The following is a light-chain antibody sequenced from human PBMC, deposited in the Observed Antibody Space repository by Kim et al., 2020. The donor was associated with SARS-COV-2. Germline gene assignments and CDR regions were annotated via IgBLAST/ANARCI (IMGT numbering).Light chain of an antibody. J-gene: IGKJ2*01. Sequence: LSPGEGATLPCEASQCLSASSLAWEQQRPGQSPRLLIYGASTRAPGIPDRFSGSGSGTDFTLTISRLEPEDFAVYFCQHYGTSPYTFGRGTKLEI. V-gene: IGKV3-20*01. CDR2: GAS. CDR3: QHYGTSPYT. CDR1: QCLSASS.